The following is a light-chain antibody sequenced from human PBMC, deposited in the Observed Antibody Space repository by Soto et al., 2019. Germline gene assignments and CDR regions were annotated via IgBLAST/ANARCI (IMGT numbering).Light chain of an antibody. J-gene: IGKJ4*01. Sequence: EIVLTQSRATLSVSLGERATLSCVASQSVSSNLAWYQQKPGQAPRLLIYGASTRATAIPARFSGSGSGTEFNLTISSLQSEDFGVYYCQQYNNWPRATFGGGTKVDI. V-gene: IGKV3-15*01. CDR2: GAS. CDR1: QSVSSN. CDR3: QQYNNWPRAT.